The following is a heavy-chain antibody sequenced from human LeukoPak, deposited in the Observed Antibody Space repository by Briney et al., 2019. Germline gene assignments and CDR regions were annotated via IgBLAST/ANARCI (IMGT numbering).Heavy chain of an antibody. J-gene: IGHJ4*02. CDR2: ISYDGSNK. Sequence: PGGSLRLSCAASGFTFSSYAMHWVRQAPGKELEWVAVISYDGSNKYYADSVKGRFTISRDNSKNTPYLQMNSLRAEDTAVYYCARDLYSSSVVPAAMGYYFDYWGQGTLVTVSS. CDR3: ARDLYSSSVVPAAMGYYFDY. CDR1: GFTFSSYA. D-gene: IGHD2-2*01. V-gene: IGHV3-30-3*01.